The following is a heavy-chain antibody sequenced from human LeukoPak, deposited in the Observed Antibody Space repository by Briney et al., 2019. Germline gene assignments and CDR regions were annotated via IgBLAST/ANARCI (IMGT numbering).Heavy chain of an antibody. CDR2: IIPIFGTA. V-gene: IGHV1-69*01. J-gene: IGHJ6*02. D-gene: IGHD2-2*01. Sequence: SVKVSCKASGGTFSSYAISWVRQAPGQGLEWMGGIIPIFGTANYAQKFQGRVTITADESTSTAYMELSSLRSEDTAVYYCVRGLYCSSRISCYDYGLDVWGQGTTVTVSS. CDR3: VRGLYCSSRISCYDYGLDV. CDR1: GGTFSSYA.